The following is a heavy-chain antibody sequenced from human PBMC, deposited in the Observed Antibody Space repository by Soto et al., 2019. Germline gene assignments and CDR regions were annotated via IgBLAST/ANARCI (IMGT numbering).Heavy chain of an antibody. V-gene: IGHV3-23*01. CDR3: AKSPGMEDYYSSGYYHYDE. CDR2: ISGSGVST. J-gene: IGHJ4*02. CDR1: GFTFSSYA. Sequence: GGSLRLSCAASGFTFSSYAMSWVRQAPGKGLEWVSAISGSGVSTYYADSVKGRFTISRDNSKNTLYLQMNSLRAEDTAVYYCAKSPGMEDYYSSGYYHYDEWGQGNLVTVSS. D-gene: IGHD3-22*01.